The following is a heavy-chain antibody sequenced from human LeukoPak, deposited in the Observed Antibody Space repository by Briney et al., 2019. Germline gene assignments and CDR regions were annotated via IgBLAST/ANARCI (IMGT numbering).Heavy chain of an antibody. D-gene: IGHD2-2*01. CDR2: MNPNSGNT. J-gene: IGHJ6*04. CDR1: GYTFTSYD. CDR3: ATRVVPAALGGMDV. V-gene: IGHV1-8*01. Sequence: ASVKVSCKASGYTFTSYDINWVRQATGQGLEWMGWMNPNSGNTGYAQKFQGRVTMTRNTSISTAYMELSSLRSEDTAVYYCATRVVPAALGGMDVWGKGTTVTVSS.